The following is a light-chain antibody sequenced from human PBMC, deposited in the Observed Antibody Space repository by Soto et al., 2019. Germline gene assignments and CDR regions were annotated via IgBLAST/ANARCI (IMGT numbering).Light chain of an antibody. CDR1: QSISGW. Sequence: DFQMTQSPSTLSPSVGDRVSITCRASQSISGWLAWYQQKPGKAPKLLIYDASSLESGVPSRFSGSGSGTEFSLTVSRLQPDDFATYYCQQYNSYSVNAFGQGTKVDIK. J-gene: IGKJ2*01. CDR2: DAS. V-gene: IGKV1-5*01. CDR3: QQYNSYSVNA.